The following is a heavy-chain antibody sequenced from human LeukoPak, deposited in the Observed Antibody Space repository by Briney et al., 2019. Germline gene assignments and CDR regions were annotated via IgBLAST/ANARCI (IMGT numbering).Heavy chain of an antibody. Sequence: GGSLRLSCAASGFPFSDYSMNWVRQAPGKGLVWVSRINSDGSSTRYVDSVKGRFTISRDNAKNTLYLQMNSLRAEDTAVYYCARDHYYDSSQFDYWGQGTLVTVSS. J-gene: IGHJ4*02. CDR1: GFPFSDYS. V-gene: IGHV3-74*01. D-gene: IGHD3-22*01. CDR3: ARDHYYDSSQFDY. CDR2: INSDGSST.